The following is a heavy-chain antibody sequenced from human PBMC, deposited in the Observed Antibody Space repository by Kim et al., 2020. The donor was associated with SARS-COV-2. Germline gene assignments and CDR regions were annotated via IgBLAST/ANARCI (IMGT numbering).Heavy chain of an antibody. D-gene: IGHD3-10*01. CDR1: GFTFSSYA. J-gene: IGHJ4*02. V-gene: IGHV3-23*01. CDR3: AKGRFGESLYNLVDY. Sequence: GGSLRLSCAASGFTFSSYAMSWVRQAPGKGLEWVSAISGSGGSTYYADSVKGRFTISRDNSKNTLYLQMNSLRAEDTAVYYCAKGRFGESLYNLVDYWGQGTLVTVSS. CDR2: ISGSGGST.